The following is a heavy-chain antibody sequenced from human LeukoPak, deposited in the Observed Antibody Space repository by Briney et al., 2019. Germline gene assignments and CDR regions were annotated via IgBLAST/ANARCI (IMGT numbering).Heavy chain of an antibody. Sequence: HTGGSLRLSCAASGVSVGSDYMSWVRQAPGKGLECVSLLYSGGSSHYTGSVKSRFTISRDKSKNMVFLQMNSLRAEDTAVYFCARSKTGSYARPFNYWGQGTLVTVSS. CDR1: GVSVGSDY. CDR2: LYSGGSS. CDR3: ARSKTGSYARPFNY. J-gene: IGHJ4*02. V-gene: IGHV3-66*01. D-gene: IGHD1-26*01.